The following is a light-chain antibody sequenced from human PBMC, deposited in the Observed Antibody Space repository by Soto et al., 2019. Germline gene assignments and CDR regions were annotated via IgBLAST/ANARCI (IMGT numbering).Light chain of an antibody. CDR1: QSVKTY. CDR3: QQRGNSIT. Sequence: EIVLTQTPATLSLSPGQRATLSCWASQSVKTYLMWYQHKPGQAPRLLIYDTSNRATGIPDRFSGSGSGTGFTLTISNLKPEESAVYYWQQRGNSITFGGGTKVEI. CDR2: DTS. V-gene: IGKV3-11*01. J-gene: IGKJ4*02.